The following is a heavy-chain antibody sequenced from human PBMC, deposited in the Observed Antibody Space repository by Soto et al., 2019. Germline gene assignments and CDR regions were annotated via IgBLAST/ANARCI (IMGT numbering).Heavy chain of an antibody. CDR1: GFTFSSYG. CDR2: ISYDGSDK. V-gene: IGHV3-30*03. D-gene: IGHD1-26*01. CDR3: ARDQTGSYPYNWFDP. Sequence: LRLSCAGSGFTFSSYGMHWVRQAPGKGLEWVAVISYDGSDKYYTDSVKGRFTISRDNSKNTVHLQMNSLRAEDTAVYYCARDQTGSYPYNWFDPWGQGTLVTVSS. J-gene: IGHJ5*02.